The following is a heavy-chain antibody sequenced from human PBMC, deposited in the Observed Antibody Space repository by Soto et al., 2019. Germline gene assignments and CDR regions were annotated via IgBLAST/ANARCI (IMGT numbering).Heavy chain of an antibody. CDR3: ALQGYSGYEGRWFDP. CDR2: IIPIFGTA. Sequence: SVKVSCKASGGTFSSYAISWVRQAPGQGLEWMGGIIPIFGTANYAQKFQGRVTITADGSTSTAYMELSSLRSEDTAVYYCALQGYSGYEGRWFDPWGQGTLVTVSS. J-gene: IGHJ5*02. V-gene: IGHV1-69*13. CDR1: GGTFSSYA. D-gene: IGHD5-12*01.